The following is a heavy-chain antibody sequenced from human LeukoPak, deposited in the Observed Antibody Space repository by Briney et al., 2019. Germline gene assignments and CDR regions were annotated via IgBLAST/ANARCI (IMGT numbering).Heavy chain of an antibody. CDR2: IIPILGIA. CDR1: GGTFSSYA. CDR3: ARRITIYDAFDI. J-gene: IGHJ3*02. V-gene: IGHV1-69*04. D-gene: IGHD3-10*01. Sequence: SVKVSCKASGGTFSSYAISWVRQAPGQGLEWMGRIIPILGIANYAQKFQGRVTITTDESTSTAYMELSSLRSEDTAVYYCARRITIYDAFDIWGQGTMVTVSS.